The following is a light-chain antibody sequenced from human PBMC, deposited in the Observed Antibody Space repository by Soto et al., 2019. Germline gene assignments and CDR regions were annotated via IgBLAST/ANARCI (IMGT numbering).Light chain of an antibody. J-gene: IGKJ1*01. V-gene: IGKV1-6*01. CDR2: VAS. Sequence: AIQMTQSPLSLSASVGDRVTITCRASQDIGKDLGWYQQKPGEAPELLISVASTLESGVPSRFSGSGSGTDFSLTISSLQPEDFATYYCLQDYNYPRTFGKGTKV. CDR3: LQDYNYPRT. CDR1: QDIGKD.